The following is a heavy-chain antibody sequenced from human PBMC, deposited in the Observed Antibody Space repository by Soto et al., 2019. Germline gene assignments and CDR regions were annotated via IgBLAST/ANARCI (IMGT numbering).Heavy chain of an antibody. CDR2: INQDGSEK. J-gene: IGHJ4*02. Sequence: EVQLMESGGGLVQPGGSLRLSCTASGFSFSSNWMSWVRQAPGKGPEWVANINQDGSEKYCADSVKGRFTISRDNAKNSLYLQMDSLRVEDTALYYCFNVAFGYWGRGTLVTVSS. CDR1: GFSFSSNW. CDR3: FNVAFGY. V-gene: IGHV3-7*01.